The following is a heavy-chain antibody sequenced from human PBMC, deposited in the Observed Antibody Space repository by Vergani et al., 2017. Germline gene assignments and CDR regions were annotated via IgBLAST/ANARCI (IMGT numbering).Heavy chain of an antibody. CDR1: GGSFSGYY. CDR2: INHSGST. D-gene: IGHD3-22*01. CDR3: ARDRYYDSSGYET. V-gene: IGHV4-34*01. J-gene: IGHJ4*02. Sequence: QVQLQQWGAGLLKPSETLSLTCAVYGGSFSGYYWSWIRQPPGKGLEWIGEINHSGSTNYNPSLKSRVTISVDTSKNQFSLELSSVTAADTAVYYCARDRYYDSSGYETWGQGTLVTVSS.